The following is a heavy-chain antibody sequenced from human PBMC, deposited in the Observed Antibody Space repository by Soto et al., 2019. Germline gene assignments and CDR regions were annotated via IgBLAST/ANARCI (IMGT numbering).Heavy chain of an antibody. Sequence: ASLNVSCKASGYTFTSYGISWVRQAPGQGREWMGWISAYNGNTNYAQKLQGRVTMTTDTSTSTAYMELRSLRSDDTAVYYCARDYCTNGVCYMTGWFDPWGQGTLVTVSS. V-gene: IGHV1-18*01. D-gene: IGHD2-8*01. CDR3: ARDYCTNGVCYMTGWFDP. J-gene: IGHJ5*02. CDR2: ISAYNGNT. CDR1: GYTFTSYG.